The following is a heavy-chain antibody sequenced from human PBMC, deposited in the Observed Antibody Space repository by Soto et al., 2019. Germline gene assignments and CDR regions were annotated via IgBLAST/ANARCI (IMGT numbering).Heavy chain of an antibody. Sequence: GESLKISCKGSGYSFTSYWIGWVRQMPGKGLEWMGIIYPGDSDTRYSPSFQGQVTISADKSISTAYLQWSSLKASDTAMYYCASSPTYSSGWPEYFQHWGQGTLVTVSS. CDR1: GYSFTSYW. D-gene: IGHD6-19*01. V-gene: IGHV5-51*01. J-gene: IGHJ1*01. CDR2: IYPGDSDT. CDR3: ASSPTYSSGWPEYFQH.